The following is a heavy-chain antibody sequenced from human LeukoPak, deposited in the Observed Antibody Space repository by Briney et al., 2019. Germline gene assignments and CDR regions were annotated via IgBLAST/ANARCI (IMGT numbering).Heavy chain of an antibody. Sequence: ASVKVSCKASGHTFTSYDINWVRQATGQGLEWMGWMNPNSGNTGYAQKFQGRVTMTRNTSISTAYMELSSLRSEDTAVYYCARPRYSSSWPYYYYYYYMDVWGKGTTVTVSS. CDR3: ARPRYSSSWPYYYYYYYMDV. CDR1: GHTFTSYD. J-gene: IGHJ6*03. D-gene: IGHD6-13*01. V-gene: IGHV1-8*01. CDR2: MNPNSGNT.